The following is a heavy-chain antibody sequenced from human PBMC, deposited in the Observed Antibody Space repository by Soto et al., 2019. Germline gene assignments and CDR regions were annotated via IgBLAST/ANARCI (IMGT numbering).Heavy chain of an antibody. D-gene: IGHD6-13*01. V-gene: IGHV1-8*01. J-gene: IGHJ6*02. CDR2: MNPNSGNT. CDR3: ARRGYSSSWHYYYYYGMDV. CDR1: GYTFTSYD. Sequence: AASVKVSCKASGYTFTSYDINWVRQATGQGLEWMGWMNPNSGNTGYAQKFQGRVTMTRNTSISTAYMELSSLRSEDTAVYYCARRGYSSSWHYYYYYGMDVWGQGTTVTVSS.